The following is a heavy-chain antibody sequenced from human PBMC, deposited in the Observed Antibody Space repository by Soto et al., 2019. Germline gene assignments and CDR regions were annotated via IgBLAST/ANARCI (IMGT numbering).Heavy chain of an antibody. Sequence: SQTHSLTYTVSGGSIRSEYWSWIRQPPGKGLEWIGYIYYSGSTNYNLSLKSRVTISVDTSKNQFSLKLSSVTAADTAVYYCARHHDSWGQGTLVTVSS. V-gene: IGHV4-59*08. J-gene: IGHJ4*02. CDR1: GGSIRSEY. CDR2: IYYSGST. CDR3: ARHHDS.